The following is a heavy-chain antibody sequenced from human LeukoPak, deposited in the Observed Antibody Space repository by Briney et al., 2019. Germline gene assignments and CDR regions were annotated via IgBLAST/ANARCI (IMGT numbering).Heavy chain of an antibody. CDR2: INWNGGST. Sequence: GGSLRLSCAASGFTFDDYGMSWVRQAPGKGLEWVSGINWNGGSTGYADSVKGRFTISRDNAKNSLYLQMNSLRAEDTALYYCARADSSGYYSAYCAYWGQGTLVTVSS. V-gene: IGHV3-20*04. CDR1: GFTFDDYG. CDR3: ARADSSGYYSAYCAY. D-gene: IGHD3-22*01. J-gene: IGHJ4*02.